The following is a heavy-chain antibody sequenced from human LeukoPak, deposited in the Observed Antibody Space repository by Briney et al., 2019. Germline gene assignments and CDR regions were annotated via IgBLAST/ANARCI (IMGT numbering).Heavy chain of an antibody. CDR2: ISGSGGST. V-gene: IGHV3-23*01. CDR3: AKDRTVGASYWYFDL. CDR1: GFTFSSYA. D-gene: IGHD1-26*01. Sequence: GGSLRLSCAASGFTFSSYAMSWVRQAPGKGLEWVSAISGSGGSTYYADSVKGRFTISRDNSKNTLYLQMNSLRAEDTAIYYCAKDRTVGASYWYFDLWGRGTLVTVSS. J-gene: IGHJ2*01.